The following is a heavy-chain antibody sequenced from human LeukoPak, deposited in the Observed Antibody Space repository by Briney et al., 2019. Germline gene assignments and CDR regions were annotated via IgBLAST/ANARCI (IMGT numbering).Heavy chain of an antibody. Sequence: PGGSLRLSYAASGFSVSSNYMSWVRQAPGKGLEWVSLIYDSGSTYYADSVKGRFTISRDSSKTTLYLQMNSLRAEDTAVYYCARAKGNIAAAGHYFDYWGQGTLVTVSS. J-gene: IGHJ4*02. CDR1: GFSVSSNY. CDR3: ARAKGNIAAAGHYFDY. CDR2: IYDSGST. D-gene: IGHD6-13*01. V-gene: IGHV3-53*01.